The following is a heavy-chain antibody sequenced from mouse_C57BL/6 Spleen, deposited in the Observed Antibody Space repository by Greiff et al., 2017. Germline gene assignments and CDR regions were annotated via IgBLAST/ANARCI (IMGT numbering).Heavy chain of an antibody. CDR2: IYPGGGYT. CDR1: GYTFTNYW. CDR3: ARSEDGYYWYLDV. V-gene: IGHV1-63*01. Sequence: QVQLKQSGAELVRPGTSVKMSCKASGYTFTNYWIGWAKQRPGHGLEWVGDIYPGGGYTYYNEKFKGKATLTADKSSSTAYLQCSSLTSEDSAIYDCARSEDGYYWYLDVWGTGTTVTVSS. D-gene: IGHD2-3*01. J-gene: IGHJ1*03.